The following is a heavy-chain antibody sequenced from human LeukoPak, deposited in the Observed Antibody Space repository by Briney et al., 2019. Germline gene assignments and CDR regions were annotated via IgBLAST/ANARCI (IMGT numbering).Heavy chain of an antibody. CDR1: GGSISSYY. CDR3: AREREMATPYVDY. V-gene: IGHV4-59*01. CDR2: IYYSGST. J-gene: IGHJ4*02. D-gene: IGHD5-24*01. Sequence: SETLSLTCTVSGGSISSYYWSWIRQPPGKGLEWIGYIYYSGSTNYNPSLKSRVTISVDTSKNQFSLKLSSVTAADTAVYYCAREREMATPYVDYWGQGTLVTVSS.